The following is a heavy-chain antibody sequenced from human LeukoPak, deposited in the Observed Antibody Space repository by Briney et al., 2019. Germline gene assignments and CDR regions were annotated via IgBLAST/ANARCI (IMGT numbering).Heavy chain of an antibody. CDR1: GYTFTSYD. V-gene: IGHV1-8*01. Sequence: ASVKVSCKAAGYTFTSYDINWVRQGTGQGLEWMGWMNPNSGNTGYAQKFQGRVTMTRNTSISTAYMELSSLRSEDTAVYYCALLTGEYYYYYGMDVWGQGTTVTVSS. CDR3: ALLTGEYYYYYGMDV. D-gene: IGHD1-26*01. J-gene: IGHJ6*02. CDR2: MNPNSGNT.